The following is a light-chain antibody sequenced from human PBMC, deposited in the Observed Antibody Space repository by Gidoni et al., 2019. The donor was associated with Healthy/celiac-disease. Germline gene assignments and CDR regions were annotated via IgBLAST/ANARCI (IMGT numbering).Light chain of an antibody. V-gene: IGKV3-20*01. CDR1: QSVSSSY. CDR3: QQYGSSTGLT. CDR2: VAS. J-gene: IGKJ4*01. Sequence: EIVLTQSPGTLSWSPGERATLSCRASQSVSSSYLAWYQQKPGQAPRRLIYVASSRATGIPDRFSGSGSGTDFTLTISRLEPEDFAVYYCQQYGSSTGLTFGGGTKVEIK.